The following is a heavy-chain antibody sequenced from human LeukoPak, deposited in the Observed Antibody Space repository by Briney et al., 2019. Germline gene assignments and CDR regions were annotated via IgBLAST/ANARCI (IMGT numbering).Heavy chain of an antibody. CDR1: GGSISSYY. J-gene: IGHJ5*02. V-gene: IGHV4-4*07. CDR3: ARVQRTVTTAWFDP. CDR2: IYTSGST. D-gene: IGHD4-17*01. Sequence: PETLSLTCTVSGGSISSYYWSWIRQPAGKGLEWIGRIYTSGSTNYNPSLKSRVTMSVDTSKNQFSLKLSSVTAADTAVYYCARVQRTVTTAWFDPWGQGTLVTVSS.